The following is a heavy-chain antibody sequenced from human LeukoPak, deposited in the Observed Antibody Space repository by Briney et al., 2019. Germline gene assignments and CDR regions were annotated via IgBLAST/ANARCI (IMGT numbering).Heavy chain of an antibody. V-gene: IGHV4-34*01. Sequence: PSETLSLTCAVYGGSFSGYYWSWIRQPPGKGLEWIGEINHSGSTYYNPSLESRVTISVDTSKNQFSLKLSSVTAADTAVYYCARLFRSAAITGNNWFDPWGQGTLVTVSS. J-gene: IGHJ5*02. CDR2: INHSGST. CDR1: GGSFSGYY. CDR3: ARLFRSAAITGNNWFDP. D-gene: IGHD2-2*02.